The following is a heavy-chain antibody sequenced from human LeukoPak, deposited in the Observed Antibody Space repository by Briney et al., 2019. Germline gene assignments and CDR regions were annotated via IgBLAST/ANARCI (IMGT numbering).Heavy chain of an antibody. CDR3: ARAHSGSYFNWFDP. Sequence: GGSLRLSCAATGFTFSSYWMSWVRQAPGKRLEWVANIKQDGSEKYYVDSVKGRFTISRDNAKNSLYLQMNSLRAEDTAVYYCARAHSGSYFNWFDPWGQGTLVTVSS. V-gene: IGHV3-7*01. CDR1: GFTFSSYW. J-gene: IGHJ5*02. CDR2: IKQDGSEK. D-gene: IGHD1-26*01.